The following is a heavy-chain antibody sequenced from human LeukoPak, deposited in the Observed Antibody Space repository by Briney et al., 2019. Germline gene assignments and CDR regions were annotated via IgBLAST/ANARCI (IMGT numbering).Heavy chain of an antibody. D-gene: IGHD5-12*01. J-gene: IGHJ4*02. CDR2: ISYDGSNK. CDR3: AKKSFDGSGYDLDY. CDR1: GFTFSSYA. Sequence: SGGSLRLSCAASGFTFSSYAMHWVRQAPGKGLEWVAVISYDGSNKYYADSAKGRFTISRDNSKNTLYLQMNSLRAEDTAVYYCAKKSFDGSGYDLDYWGQGTLVTVSS. V-gene: IGHV3-30-3*02.